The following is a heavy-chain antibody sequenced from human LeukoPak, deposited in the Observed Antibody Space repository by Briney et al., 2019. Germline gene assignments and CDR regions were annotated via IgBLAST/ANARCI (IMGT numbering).Heavy chain of an antibody. Sequence: ASVKVSCKVSGYTLTELSMHWVRQAPGKGLEWTGGFDPEDGETIYAQKFQGRVTMTEDTSTDTAYMELSSLRSEDTAVYYCATKEAIFGVVYHFDYWGQGTLVTVSS. J-gene: IGHJ4*02. CDR2: FDPEDGET. CDR3: ATKEAIFGVVYHFDY. V-gene: IGHV1-24*01. D-gene: IGHD3-3*01. CDR1: GYTLTELS.